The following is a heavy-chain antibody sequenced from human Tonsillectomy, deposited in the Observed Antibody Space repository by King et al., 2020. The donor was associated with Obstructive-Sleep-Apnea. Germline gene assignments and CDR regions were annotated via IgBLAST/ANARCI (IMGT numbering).Heavy chain of an antibody. J-gene: IGHJ4*02. CDR2: IKTDGSDK. D-gene: IGHD3-3*01. Sequence: VQLVESGGGLVQPGGSLRLSCVASGFIFSGHYISWVRQAPGEGLEWVAKIKTDGSDKSYVDSVKGRFTISRDNAKNSLFLQMNSLRGEDTAMYYCAKEEWYRFDFWGQGTLVTVSS. CDR1: GFIFSGHY. V-gene: IGHV3-7*01. CDR3: AKEEWYRFDF.